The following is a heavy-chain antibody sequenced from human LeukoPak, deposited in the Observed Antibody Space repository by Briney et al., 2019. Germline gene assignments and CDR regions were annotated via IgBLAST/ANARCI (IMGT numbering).Heavy chain of an antibody. CDR2: ISYDGSSK. D-gene: IGHD3-22*01. CDR3: AKDGLHHSNGPGWGMDV. V-gene: IGHV3-30*18. J-gene: IGHJ6*02. CDR1: GFTFSSYG. Sequence: GGSLRLSCAASGFTFSSYGMLWVRQAPGKGLEWVAVISYDGSSKYYADSVKGRFTISRDNSKNTLYLQMNSLRAEDTAVYYCAKDGLHHSNGPGWGMDVWGQGTTVTVSS.